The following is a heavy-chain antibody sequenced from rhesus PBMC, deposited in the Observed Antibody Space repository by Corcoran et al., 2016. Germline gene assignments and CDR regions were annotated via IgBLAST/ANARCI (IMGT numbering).Heavy chain of an antibody. V-gene: IGHV4-173*01. CDR3: ARETTTGWYFDI. CDR1: GGSISSNY. CDR2: ISGSGGST. J-gene: IGHJ2*01. D-gene: IGHD1-14*01. Sequence: QLQLQESGPGLVKPSETLSLTCAVSGGSISSNYWSWIRQPPGKGLEWIGRISGSGGSTDYTPSLKSRVTISTDTSKNQFSLKLSSVTAADTAVYYCARETTTGWYFDIWGPGTPITISS.